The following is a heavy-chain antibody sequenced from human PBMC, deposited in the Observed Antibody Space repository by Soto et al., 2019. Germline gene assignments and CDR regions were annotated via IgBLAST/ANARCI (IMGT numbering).Heavy chain of an antibody. D-gene: IGHD3-16*02. J-gene: IGHJ5*02. Sequence: ASVKVSCKASGYTFTSYYMHWVRQAPGQGLEWMGIINPSGGSTSYAQKFKGRVTMTRDTSTSTVYMELSSLRSEDTAVYYCAKDIGMITFGGVIANWFDPWGQGTLVTVSS. CDR2: INPSGGST. V-gene: IGHV1-46*01. CDR3: AKDIGMITFGGVIANWFDP. CDR1: GYTFTSYY.